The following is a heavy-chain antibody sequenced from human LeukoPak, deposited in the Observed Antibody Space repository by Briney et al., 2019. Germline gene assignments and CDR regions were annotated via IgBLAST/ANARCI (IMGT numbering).Heavy chain of an antibody. J-gene: IGHJ6*02. CDR1: GGSFSGYY. D-gene: IGHD2-2*02. V-gene: IGHV4-34*01. Sequence: SETLSLTCAVYGGSFSGYYWGWIRQPPGKGLEWIGEINHSGSTNYNPSLKSRVTISVDTSKNQFSLKLSSVTAADTAVYYCARFVVVPAAISGYYYYGMDVWGQGTTVTVSS. CDR2: INHSGST. CDR3: ARFVVVPAAISGYYYYGMDV.